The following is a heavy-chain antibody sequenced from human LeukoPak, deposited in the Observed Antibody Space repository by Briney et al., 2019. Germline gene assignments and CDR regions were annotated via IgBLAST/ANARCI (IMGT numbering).Heavy chain of an antibody. V-gene: IGHV4-34*01. CDR3: ARRSGTSLDY. CDR2: INHSGST. Sequence: SETLSLTCAVYGGSFSGYYWSWIRQPPGKGLEWIGEINHSGSTNYNPSLKSRVTISVDTSKNQFSLKLSSVTAADTAVYYCARRSGTSLDYWGQGTLVTVSS. J-gene: IGHJ4*02. CDR1: GGSFSGYY. D-gene: IGHD2-2*01.